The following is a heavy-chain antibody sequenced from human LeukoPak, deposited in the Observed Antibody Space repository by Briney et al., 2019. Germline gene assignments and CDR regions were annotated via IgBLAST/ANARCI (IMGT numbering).Heavy chain of an antibody. CDR3: AKATGYSSGWLDY. J-gene: IGHJ4*02. Sequence: PGGSLRLSCAASGFTFSSYSMNWVRQAPGKGLEWVSSISSSSSYIYYADSVKGRFTISRDNAKNSLYLQMNSLRTEDTALYYCAKATGYSSGWLDYWGRGTLVTVSS. V-gene: IGHV3-21*04. CDR2: ISSSSSYI. D-gene: IGHD6-19*01. CDR1: GFTFSSYS.